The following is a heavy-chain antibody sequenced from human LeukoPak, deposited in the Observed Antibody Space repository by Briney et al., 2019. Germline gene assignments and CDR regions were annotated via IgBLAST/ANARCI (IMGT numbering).Heavy chain of an antibody. D-gene: IGHD3-22*01. J-gene: IGHJ4*02. CDR2: INHSGST. CDR3: ARGQPWYYYDSSGYYYYY. V-gene: IGHV4-34*01. CDR1: GGSFSGYY. Sequence: SETLSLTCAVYGGSFSGYYWSWIRQPPGKGLEWIGEINHSGSTNYNPSLKNRGTISVDTSKNQFSLKLSSVTAADTAVYYCARGQPWYYYDSSGYYYYYWGQGTLVTVSS.